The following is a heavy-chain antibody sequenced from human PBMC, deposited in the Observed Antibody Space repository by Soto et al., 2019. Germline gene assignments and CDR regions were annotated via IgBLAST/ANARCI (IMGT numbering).Heavy chain of an antibody. CDR1: GFTFSSYA. CDR3: ARDLHDWNDVGTIDY. D-gene: IGHD1-1*01. V-gene: IGHV3-30-3*01. CDR2: ISYDGSNK. Sequence: GGSLRLSCAASGFTFSSYAMHWVRQAPGKGLEWVAVISYDGSNKYYADSVKGRFTISRDNSKNTLYLQMNSLRAEDTAVYYCARDLHDWNDVGTIDYWGQGTLVTVSS. J-gene: IGHJ4*02.